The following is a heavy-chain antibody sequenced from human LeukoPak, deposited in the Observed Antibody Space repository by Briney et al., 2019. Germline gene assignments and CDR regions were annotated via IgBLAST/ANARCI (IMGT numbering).Heavy chain of an antibody. Sequence: SETLSLTCTVSGGSISSHYWSWIRQPPGKGLEGIGYIYYSGSTNYNPSLKSRVTISVDTSKNQFSLKLSSVTAADTAVYYCAKGVVGATIWGQGTLVTVSS. J-gene: IGHJ4*02. D-gene: IGHD1-26*01. V-gene: IGHV4-59*11. CDR3: AKGVVGATI. CDR1: GGSISSHY. CDR2: IYYSGST.